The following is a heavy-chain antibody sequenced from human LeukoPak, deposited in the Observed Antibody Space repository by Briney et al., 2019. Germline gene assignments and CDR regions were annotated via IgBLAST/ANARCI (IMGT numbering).Heavy chain of an antibody. CDR2: ISAYNGNT. D-gene: IGHD3-3*01. J-gene: IGHJ5*02. Sequence: ASVKVSCKASGYTFTSYGISWVRQAPGQGLEWMGWISAYNGNTNYAQKLQGRVTMTTDTSTSTAYMELRSLRSDDTAVFYCARDRIRNDFGYWFDPWGQGTLVTVSS. CDR3: ARDRIRNDFGYWFDP. V-gene: IGHV1-18*01. CDR1: GYTFTSYG.